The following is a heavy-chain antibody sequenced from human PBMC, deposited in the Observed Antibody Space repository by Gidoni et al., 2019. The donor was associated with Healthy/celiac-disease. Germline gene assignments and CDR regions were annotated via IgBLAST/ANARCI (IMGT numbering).Heavy chain of an antibody. Sequence: EVQLLESGGGLVQPGGSLRLSWAASGFTFSSYAMSWVRQAPGKGLEWGSAISGSGFSPYYSDSVNGRFSISRDNSKNTLYLQMNSLRAEDTAVYYCASREGSGFDYWGQGTLVTVSS. CDR3: ASREGSGFDY. J-gene: IGHJ4*02. D-gene: IGHD3-10*01. CDR2: ISGSGFSP. V-gene: IGHV3-23*01. CDR1: GFTFSSYA.